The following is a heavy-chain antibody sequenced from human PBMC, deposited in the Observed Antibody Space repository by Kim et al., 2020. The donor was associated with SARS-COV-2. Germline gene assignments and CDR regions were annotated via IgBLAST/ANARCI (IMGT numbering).Heavy chain of an antibody. CDR3: ARGRITMVRGVIGWFDP. Sequence: LKSRVTISVDTSKNQFSLKLSSVTAADTAVYYCARGRITMVRGVIGWFDPWGQGTLVTVSS. D-gene: IGHD3-10*01. V-gene: IGHV4-31*02. J-gene: IGHJ5*02.